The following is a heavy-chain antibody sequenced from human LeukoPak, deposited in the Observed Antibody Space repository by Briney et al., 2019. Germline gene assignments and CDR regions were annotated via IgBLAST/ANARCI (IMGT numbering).Heavy chain of an antibody. J-gene: IGHJ4*02. D-gene: IGHD3-10*01. V-gene: IGHV3-64D*06. CDR3: AKRASGSGTSLYYFDY. CDR1: GFTFSSYA. Sequence: PGGSLRLSCLASGFTFSSYAMHWVRQAPGKGLEYVATINNNGGSTYHADSVKGRFTFSRDNSKNTLYLQMSSLRTEGTAVYYCAKRASGSGTSLYYFDYWGQGTLVTVSS. CDR2: INNNGGST.